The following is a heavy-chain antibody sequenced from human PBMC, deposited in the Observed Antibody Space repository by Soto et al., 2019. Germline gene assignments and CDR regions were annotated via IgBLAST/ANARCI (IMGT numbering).Heavy chain of an antibody. Sequence: EVQLVESGGGLVKPGESLRLSCVASGFTFSNAWMSWVRQAPGKGLEWVGRIKSQTDGGTTDYAAPVKGRFTISRDDSKKTLYLQMNSVKTEDTAVHFCTTDQLAVAGTAYYFDCWGQGTLVTVSS. CDR2: IKSQTDGGTT. D-gene: IGHD6-19*01. CDR1: GFTFSNAW. V-gene: IGHV3-15*01. J-gene: IGHJ4*02. CDR3: TTDQLAVAGTAYYFDC.